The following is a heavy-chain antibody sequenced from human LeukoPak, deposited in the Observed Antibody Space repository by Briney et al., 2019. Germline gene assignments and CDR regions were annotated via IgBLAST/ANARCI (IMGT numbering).Heavy chain of an antibody. V-gene: IGHV4-59*01. CDR1: GVSISSYY. CDR2: IYYSGST. Sequence: PSETLSLTCTVSGVSISSYYWSWIRQPPGKGLEWIGYIYYSGSTKYNPSLKRRVTISVDTSKNQFSLKLSSVTAADTAVYYCARDERSRYYYMDVWGKGTTVTVSS. J-gene: IGHJ6*03. CDR3: ARDERSRYYYMDV.